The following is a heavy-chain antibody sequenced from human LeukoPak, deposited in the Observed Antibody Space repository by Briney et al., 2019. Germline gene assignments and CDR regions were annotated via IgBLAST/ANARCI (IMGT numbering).Heavy chain of an antibody. CDR3: ARGRYGDYPLGY. D-gene: IGHD4-17*01. Sequence: SETLSLTCTVSGDSISSSAYHWGWIRQPPGKGLEWIGSINYSGNTYYNPSLKSRVTISTDTSKNQFSLKLSSVTAADTAVYYCARGRYGDYPLGYWGQGTLVTVSS. CDR1: GDSISSSAYH. CDR2: INYSGNT. V-gene: IGHV4-39*07. J-gene: IGHJ4*02.